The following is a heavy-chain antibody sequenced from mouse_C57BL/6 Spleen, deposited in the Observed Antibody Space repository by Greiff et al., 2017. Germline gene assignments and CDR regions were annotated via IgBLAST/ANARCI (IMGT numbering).Heavy chain of an antibody. V-gene: IGHV1-54*01. CDR1: GYAFTNYL. Sequence: QVQLQQSGAELVRPGTSVKVSCKASGYAFTNYLIEWVKQRPGQGLEWIGVINPGSGGTNYNEKFKGKATLTADKSSSTAYMQLSSLTSEDSAVYFCARSGSNYGGCAYWGQGTLVTVSA. D-gene: IGHD2-5*01. CDR3: ARSGSNYGGCAY. CDR2: INPGSGGT. J-gene: IGHJ3*01.